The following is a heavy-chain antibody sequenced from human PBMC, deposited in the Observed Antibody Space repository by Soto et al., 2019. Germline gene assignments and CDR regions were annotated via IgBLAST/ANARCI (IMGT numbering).Heavy chain of an antibody. CDR3: ARAYGYYFDY. J-gene: IGHJ4*02. Sequence: PSETLSLTCTVSGGSISSYYCSWIRQPPGKGLEWIGYIYYSGSTNYNPSLKSRVTISVDTSKNQFSLKLSSVTAADTAVYYCARAYGYYFDYWGQGTLVTVSS. CDR1: GGSISSYY. V-gene: IGHV4-59*01. CDR2: IYYSGST. D-gene: IGHD4-17*01.